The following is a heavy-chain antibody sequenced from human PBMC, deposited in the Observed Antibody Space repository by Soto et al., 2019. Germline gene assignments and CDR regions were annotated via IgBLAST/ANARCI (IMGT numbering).Heavy chain of an antibody. CDR3: ARALEGSGIRFFHPSPDYFDY. CDR2: ISSSSSYI. V-gene: IGHV3-21*01. Sequence: GGSLRLSCAASGFTFSSYSMNWVRQAPGKGLEWVSSISSSSSYIYYADSVKGRFTISRDNAKNSLYLQMNSLRAEDTAVYYCARALEGSGIRFFHPSPDYFDYWGQGTLGTVSS. J-gene: IGHJ4*02. D-gene: IGHD3-10*01. CDR1: GFTFSSYS.